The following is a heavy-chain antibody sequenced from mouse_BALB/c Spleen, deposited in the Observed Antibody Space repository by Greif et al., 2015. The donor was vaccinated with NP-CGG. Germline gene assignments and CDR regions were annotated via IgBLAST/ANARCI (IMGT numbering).Heavy chain of an antibody. CDR2: ISTYYGDA. V-gene: IGHV1S137*01. Sequence: QVQLQQSGAELVRPGVSVKISCKGSGYTFTDYAMHWVKQSHAKSLEWIGVISTYYGDASYNQKFKGKATMTVDKSSSTAYMELARLTSEDSAIYYCARGGNGNYVVDYWGQGTTLTVSS. CDR1: GYTFTDYA. CDR3: ARGGNGNYVVDY. J-gene: IGHJ2*01. D-gene: IGHD2-1*01.